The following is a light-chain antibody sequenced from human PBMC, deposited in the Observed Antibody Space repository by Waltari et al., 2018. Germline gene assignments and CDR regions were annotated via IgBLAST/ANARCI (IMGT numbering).Light chain of an antibody. J-gene: IGLJ1*01. Sequence: QSALTQPASVAGAPGQSIPISCPGNTSDVGQLNLVSWYQQYPGKAPKLMIYEVNTRPSGVSNRFSGAKSGNTASLTISGLQAEDEADYYCSSYTISSTYVFGTGTKVTVL. V-gene: IGLV2-23*02. CDR1: TSDVGQLNL. CDR2: EVN. CDR3: SSYTISSTYV.